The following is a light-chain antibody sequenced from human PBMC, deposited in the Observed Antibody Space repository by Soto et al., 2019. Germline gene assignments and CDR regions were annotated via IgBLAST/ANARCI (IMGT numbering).Light chain of an antibody. V-gene: IGLV3-1*01. CDR3: QAWDRTTVF. CDR2: QDT. Sequence: SYELTQPPSVSVSPGQTASISCSGAKLTDQFVCWYQQKPGQSPIMVIYQDTKRPSGIPERFSGSNSGNTATLTISGTQAMDEADYYCQAWDRTTVFFGGGTKVTVL. CDR1: KLTDQF. J-gene: IGLJ2*01.